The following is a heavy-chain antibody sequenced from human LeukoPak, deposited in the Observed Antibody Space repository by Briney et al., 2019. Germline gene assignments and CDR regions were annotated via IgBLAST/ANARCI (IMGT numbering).Heavy chain of an antibody. CDR3: ARFQPAAGIYYFGS. J-gene: IGHJ4*02. CDR1: GGSITSGGYS. D-gene: IGHD6-25*01. CDR2: IYHTGST. V-gene: IGHV4-30-2*01. Sequence: SQTLSPTWPVVGGSITSGGYSWGWIRQPVGNGLECSGFIYHTGSTYYNPSLERRVPMSEDRSKHQFSLKRTAVTAADTAVYYCARFQPAAGIYYFGSWGQGPLVTVSS.